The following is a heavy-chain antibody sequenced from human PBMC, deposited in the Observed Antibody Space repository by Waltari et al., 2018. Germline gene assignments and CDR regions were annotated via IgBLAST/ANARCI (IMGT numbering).Heavy chain of an antibody. CDR2: IYYRGRT. Sequence: QLQLQESGPGLMKPSETLSLTCTVSGGSISSSSYYWGWIRQPPGKGREWIGSIYYRGRTYYNPSLKSRVTISVDTSKNQFSLKRSSVTAADTAVYYCARPRVRRYFDLWGRGTLVTVSS. CDR3: ARPRVRRYFDL. CDR1: GGSISSSSYY. D-gene: IGHD6-13*01. V-gene: IGHV4-39*01. J-gene: IGHJ2*01.